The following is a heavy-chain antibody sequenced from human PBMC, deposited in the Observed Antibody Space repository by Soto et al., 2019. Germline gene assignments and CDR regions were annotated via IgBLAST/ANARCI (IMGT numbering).Heavy chain of an antibody. CDR1: GYTFTSYA. CDR2: INAGNGNT. Sequence: ASVKVSCKASGYTFTSYAMHWVRQAPGQRLEWMGWINAGNGNTKYSQKFQGRVTITRGTSASTAYMELSSLRSEDTAVYYCAKSRSGSYWYYYGMDVWGQGTTVTVSS. D-gene: IGHD1-26*01. CDR3: AKSRSGSYWYYYGMDV. J-gene: IGHJ6*02. V-gene: IGHV1-3*01.